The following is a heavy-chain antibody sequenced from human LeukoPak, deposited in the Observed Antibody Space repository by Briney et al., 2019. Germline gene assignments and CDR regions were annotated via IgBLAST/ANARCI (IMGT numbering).Heavy chain of an antibody. J-gene: IGHJ3*02. CDR2: VYSDGRT. D-gene: IGHD3-22*01. V-gene: IGHV3-53*01. CDR1: GFTVSNKY. CDR3: ARGLFLSGYLDAFDI. Sequence: GGSLRLSCAASGFTVSNKYMTWVRQAPGKGLEWVSLVYSDGRTYYADSVKGRCTISRDGSKNTLYLQMNSLRVEDTAVYYCARGLFLSGYLDAFDIWGQGTVVTVSS.